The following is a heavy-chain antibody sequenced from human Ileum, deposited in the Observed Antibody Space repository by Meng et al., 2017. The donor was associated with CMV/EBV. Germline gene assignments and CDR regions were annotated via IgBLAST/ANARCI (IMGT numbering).Heavy chain of an antibody. Sequence: KASGGTFSSYAISWVRQAPGQGIEWMGGIIPIFGTANYAQKFQGRVTITTDESTSTAYMELSSLRSEDTAVYYCARESKLSIVTLFDYWGQGTLVTVSS. D-gene: IGHD1-26*01. V-gene: IGHV1-69*05. CDR2: IIPIFGTA. CDR3: ARESKLSIVTLFDY. CDR1: GGTFSSYA. J-gene: IGHJ4*02.